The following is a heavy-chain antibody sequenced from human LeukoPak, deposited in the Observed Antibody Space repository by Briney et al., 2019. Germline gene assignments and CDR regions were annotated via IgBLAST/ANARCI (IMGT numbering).Heavy chain of an antibody. CDR1: GGSFSGYY. CDR2: INHSGST. V-gene: IGHV4-34*01. D-gene: IGHD3-9*01. Sequence: SETLSLTCAVYGGSFSGYYWSWIRQPPGKGLEWIGEINHSGSTNYNPSLKSRVAISVDTSKNQFSLRLSSVTAADTAVYYCARIHFDWPVVGWFDPWGQGTLVTVSS. J-gene: IGHJ5*02. CDR3: ARIHFDWPVVGWFDP.